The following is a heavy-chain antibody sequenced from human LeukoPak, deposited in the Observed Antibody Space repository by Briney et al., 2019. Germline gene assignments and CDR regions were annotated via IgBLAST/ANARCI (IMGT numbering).Heavy chain of an antibody. CDR3: ARHRDYYDT. CDR2: IYSSSSA. D-gene: IGHD3-22*01. CDR1: GASINNNF. J-gene: IGHJ4*01. V-gene: IGHV4-59*08. Sequence: SETLSLTCTASGASINNNFWTWIRQPPGKGLEWIGYIYSSSSATYNPSLKTRVIISGDTSKNQISLNLTSVTAADTAVYLCARHRDYYDTWGHGTLVTVSS.